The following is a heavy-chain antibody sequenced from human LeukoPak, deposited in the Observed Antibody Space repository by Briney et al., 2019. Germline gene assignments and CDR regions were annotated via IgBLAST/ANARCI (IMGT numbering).Heavy chain of an antibody. V-gene: IGHV1-69*05. CDR1: GGTFSSYA. J-gene: IGHJ4*02. CDR3: VRDEYSYGPGDY. D-gene: IGHD5-18*01. CDR2: IIPIFGTA. Sequence: ASVKVSCKASGGTFSSYAISWVRQAPGQGLEWMGGIIPIFGTANYAQKFQGRVTITTDESTSTAYMELSSLRSEDTAVYYCVRDEYSYGPGDYWGQGTLVTVSS.